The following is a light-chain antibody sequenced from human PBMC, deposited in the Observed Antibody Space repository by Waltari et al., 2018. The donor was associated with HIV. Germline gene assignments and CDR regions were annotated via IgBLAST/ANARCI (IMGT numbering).Light chain of an antibody. J-gene: IGLJ2*01. CDR3: AAWDDSLSGLVV. CDR1: SSNTERNY. Sequence: QSVLTQPPSASGTPGQRVTISCSGTSSNTERNYVSCYQQPPGPAPNLLLSRNNQRPSGVPDRFSGSKSGTSASLAISGLRSEDEADYYCAAWDDSLSGLVVFGGGTKLTVL. CDR2: RNN. V-gene: IGLV1-47*01.